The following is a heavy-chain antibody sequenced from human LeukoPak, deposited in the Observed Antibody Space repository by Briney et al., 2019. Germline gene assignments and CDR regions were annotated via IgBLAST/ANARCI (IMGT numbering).Heavy chain of an antibody. Sequence: GASVKVSCKASGGTFSSYAISWVRQAPGQGLEWMGWISGYNGNTNYAQKLQGRVTMTTDTSTSTAYMELRSLRSDDTALYYCARDTGSEVVGATLNYWGQGTLVTVSP. J-gene: IGHJ4*02. CDR1: GGTFSSYA. D-gene: IGHD2-15*01. V-gene: IGHV1-18*01. CDR3: ARDTGSEVVGATLNY. CDR2: ISGYNGNT.